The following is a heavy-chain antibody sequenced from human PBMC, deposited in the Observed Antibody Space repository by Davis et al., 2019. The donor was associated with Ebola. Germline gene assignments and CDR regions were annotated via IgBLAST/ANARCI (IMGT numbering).Heavy chain of an antibody. CDR2: INQSGST. V-gene: IGHV4-34*01. J-gene: IGHJ6*02. CDR3: ARAPRIATPGAGPFYSYHYYGLDV. CDR1: GFTFSSYA. Sequence: MPGGSLRLSCAASGFTFSSYAMSWVRQPPGKGLEWIGEINQSGSTNYNPSLKSRVTISIDTSKNQFSLKLSSVTAADTAVYFCARAPRIATPGAGPFYSYHYYGLDVWGQGTTVTVSS. D-gene: IGHD6-13*01.